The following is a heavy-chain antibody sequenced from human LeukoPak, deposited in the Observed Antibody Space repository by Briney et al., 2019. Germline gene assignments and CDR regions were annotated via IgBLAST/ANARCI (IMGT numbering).Heavy chain of an antibody. J-gene: IGHJ3*02. D-gene: IGHD2/OR15-2a*01. Sequence: SETLSLTCTASGGSISSNDYYWSWIRQPPGKGLEWIGYIYYSGSTYYNPSLKSRVTISVDTSKNQFSLKLSSVTAADTAVYYCASSIWGNAFDIWGQGTMVTVSS. CDR1: GGSISSNDYY. CDR3: ASSIWGNAFDI. CDR2: IYYSGST. V-gene: IGHV4-30-4*01.